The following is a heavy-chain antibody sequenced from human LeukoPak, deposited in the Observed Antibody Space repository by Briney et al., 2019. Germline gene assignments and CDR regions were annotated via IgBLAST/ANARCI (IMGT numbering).Heavy chain of an antibody. J-gene: IGHJ3*02. Sequence: SQTLSLTCTVPGGSISSGDYYWSWIRQPPGKGLEWIGYIYYSGSTYYNPSLKSRVTISVDTSKNQFSLKLSSVTAADTAVYYCASPIHYYDSSGYYYYDAFDIWGQGTMVTVSS. V-gene: IGHV4-30-4*01. CDR1: GGSISSGDYY. CDR2: IYYSGST. CDR3: ASPIHYYDSSGYYYYDAFDI. D-gene: IGHD3-22*01.